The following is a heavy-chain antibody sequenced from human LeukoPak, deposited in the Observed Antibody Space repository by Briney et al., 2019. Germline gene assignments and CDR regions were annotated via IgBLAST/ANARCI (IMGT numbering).Heavy chain of an antibody. V-gene: IGHV3-74*01. Sequence: GGSLRLSCAASGFTFSGFWMHWVRQAPGKGLVWVSHINGDGSETSYADSVKGRFTISRDNAKNTLYLQMNSLRAEDTAVYYCARGGVSRTHDYWGQGTLVTASS. CDR2: INGDGSET. CDR3: ARGGVSRTHDY. D-gene: IGHD3-3*01. CDR1: GFTFSGFW. J-gene: IGHJ4*02.